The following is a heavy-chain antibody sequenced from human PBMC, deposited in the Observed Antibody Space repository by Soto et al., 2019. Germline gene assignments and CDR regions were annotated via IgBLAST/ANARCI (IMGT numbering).Heavy chain of an antibody. CDR2: INTHNGNT. V-gene: IGHV1-18*01. CDR3: TREGSAPYYYYGMDA. D-gene: IGHD3-10*01. J-gene: IGHJ6*02. CDR1: GYTFTTYG. Sequence: ASVKVSCKASGYTFTTYGIGWVRQAPGQGLGWLGWINTHNGNTNYAQNLQGRVIMTADTSTSTAYMELRSLRSDDTAIYYCTREGSAPYYYYGMDAWGQGTTVTSP.